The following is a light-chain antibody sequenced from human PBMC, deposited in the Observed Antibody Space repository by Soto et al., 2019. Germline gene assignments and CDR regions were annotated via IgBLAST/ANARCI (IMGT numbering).Light chain of an antibody. CDR1: SSDIGAFTY. CDR2: EVT. J-gene: IGLJ2*01. Sequence: QSALSQPPSASGSPGQSVTISCTGTSSDIGAFTYVSWYQQHPGRAPKVLIYEVTKRPSGVPDRFSGSKSGNTASLTVSGLQADDEAEYYCSSYAGNNQLLFGGGTKGTVL. CDR3: SSYAGNNQLL. V-gene: IGLV2-8*01.